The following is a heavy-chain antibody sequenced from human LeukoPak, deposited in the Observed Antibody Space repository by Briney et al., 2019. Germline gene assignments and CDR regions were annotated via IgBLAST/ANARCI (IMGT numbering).Heavy chain of an antibody. CDR1: GYIFTNYW. J-gene: IGHJ4*02. CDR2: IYPADSDT. V-gene: IGHV5-51*01. D-gene: IGHD5-24*01. CDR3: ASRDGYNFFDY. Sequence: GESLKISCQVSGYIFTNYWIGWVRQMPGKGLESMGIIYPADSDTTYSPSFQGQVTISADKSISTAYLQWSSLKASDTAMYYCASRDGYNFFDYWGQGTLVTVSS.